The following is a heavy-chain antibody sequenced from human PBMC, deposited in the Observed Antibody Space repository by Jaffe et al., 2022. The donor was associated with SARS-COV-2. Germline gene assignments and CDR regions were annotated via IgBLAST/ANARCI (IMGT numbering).Heavy chain of an antibody. Sequence: QVQLVESGGGVVQPGRSLRLSCVASGFSFRSYGMHWVRQAPGKGLEWVALVSYDGSDKYYADSVKGRFTISRDNSQNTLYVQMNSLKAEDTAVYYCARAGYCTGTSCSRYYYYGIDVWGQGTTVTVSS. CDR2: VSYDGSDK. J-gene: IGHJ6*02. V-gene: IGHV3-33*05. D-gene: IGHD2-2*01. CDR1: GFSFRSYG. CDR3: ARAGYCTGTSCSRYYYYGIDV.